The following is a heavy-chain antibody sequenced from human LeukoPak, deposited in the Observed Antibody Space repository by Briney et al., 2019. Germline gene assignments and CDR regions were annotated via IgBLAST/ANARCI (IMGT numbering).Heavy chain of an antibody. CDR1: GGSFGSGSYC. Sequence: SETLSLTCTVAGGSFGSGSYCWIWIRQPAGKGLEWIGRIYTSGSTNYNPSLKSRVTISVDTSKNQFSLKLSSVTAADTAVYYCARGGPAAIPYYYYYYMDVWGKGTTVTVSS. D-gene: IGHD2-2*01. V-gene: IGHV4-61*02. CDR2: IYTSGST. CDR3: ARGGPAAIPYYYYYYMDV. J-gene: IGHJ6*03.